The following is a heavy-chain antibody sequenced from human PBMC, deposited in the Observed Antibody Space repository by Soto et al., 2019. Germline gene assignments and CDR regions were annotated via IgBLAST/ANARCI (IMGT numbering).Heavy chain of an antibody. J-gene: IGHJ4*02. V-gene: IGHV3-23*01. D-gene: IGHD3-10*01. CDR3: AKAPFITMVRGVIPHFDY. CDR2: ISGSGGST. CDR1: GFTFSSYA. Sequence: GGSLRLSCAASGFTFSSYAMSWVRQAPGKGLEWVSAISGSGGSTYYADSVKGRFTISRDNSKNTLYLQMNSLRAEDTAVYYCAKAPFITMVRGVIPHFDYWGQGTLVTVSS.